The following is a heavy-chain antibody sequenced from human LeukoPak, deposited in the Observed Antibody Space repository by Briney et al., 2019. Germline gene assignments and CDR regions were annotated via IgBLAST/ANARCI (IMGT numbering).Heavy chain of an antibody. D-gene: IGHD5-12*01. V-gene: IGHV3-23*01. J-gene: IGHJ4*02. CDR2: ISGSGGST. CDR3: AKERGYSGYEVIDY. Sequence: PGGSLRLSCAASGFTFSSYAMSWVRQVPGKGLEWVSAISGSGGSTYYADSVKGRFTISRDNSKSTLYLQMNSLRAEDTAVYYCAKERGYSGYEVIDYWGQGTLVTVSS. CDR1: GFTFSSYA.